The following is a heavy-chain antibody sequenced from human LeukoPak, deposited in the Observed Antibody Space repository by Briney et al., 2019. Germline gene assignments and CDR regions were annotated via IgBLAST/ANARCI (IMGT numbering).Heavy chain of an antibody. CDR2: IRYDGSNK. V-gene: IGHV3-30*02. CDR3: AKDITMIVVVNDAFDI. Sequence: GGSLRLSCAASGFTFSSYGMHWVRHAPAKGLEWVAFIRYDGSNKYYADSVKCRFTISRDNSKNTLYLQMNSLRAEDTAVYYCAKDITMIVVVNDAFDIWGQGTMVTVSS. D-gene: IGHD3-22*01. J-gene: IGHJ3*02. CDR1: GFTFSSYG.